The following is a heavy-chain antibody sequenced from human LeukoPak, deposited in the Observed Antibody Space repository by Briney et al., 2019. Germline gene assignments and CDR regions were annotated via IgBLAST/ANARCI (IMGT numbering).Heavy chain of an antibody. CDR3: ARDWYCNRTSCYNLLDP. J-gene: IGHJ5*02. V-gene: IGHV1-18*01. D-gene: IGHD2-2*01. CDR1: GYTFTSYG. Sequence: ASVTVSCKASGYTFTSYGISWVRQAPGQGLEWMGWISASSGDTNYAQSLQGRLTMTTDTSTSTAYMELRSLRSDDTAVYYCARDWYCNRTSCYNLLDPWGQGTLVTVSS. CDR2: ISASSGDT.